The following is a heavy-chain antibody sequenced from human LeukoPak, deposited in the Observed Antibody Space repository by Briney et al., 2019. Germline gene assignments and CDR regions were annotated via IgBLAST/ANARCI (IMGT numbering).Heavy chain of an antibody. Sequence: GGSLRLSCAASEFAFSNYWMSWVRRAPGKGLEWVANINQDESQKYYVDSVRGRFTISRDNTKNSLFLQMNSLRVEDTAVYFWAELGITMIGGVWGKGTTVTISS. CDR1: EFAFSNYW. D-gene: IGHD3-10*02. CDR3: AELGITMIGGV. CDR2: INQDESQK. J-gene: IGHJ6*04. V-gene: IGHV3-7*01.